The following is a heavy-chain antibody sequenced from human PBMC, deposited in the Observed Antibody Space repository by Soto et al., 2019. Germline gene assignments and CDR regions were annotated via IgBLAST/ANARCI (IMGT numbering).Heavy chain of an antibody. Sequence: GGSLRLSCAASGFTFSSYAMSWVRQAPGKGLEWVSAISGSGGSTYYADSVKGRFTISRDNSKNTLYLQMNSLRAEDTAVYYCAKGIAAAGQGSWFDPWGQGTLVTVSS. CDR2: ISGSGGST. CDR3: AKGIAAAGQGSWFDP. J-gene: IGHJ5*02. CDR1: GFTFSSYA. D-gene: IGHD6-13*01. V-gene: IGHV3-23*01.